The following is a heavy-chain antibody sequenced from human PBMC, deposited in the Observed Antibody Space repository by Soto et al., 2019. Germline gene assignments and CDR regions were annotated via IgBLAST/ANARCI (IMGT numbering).Heavy chain of an antibody. Sequence: EVQLVESGGGLVQPGRSLRLSCAASGFTFDDYAMHWVRQAPGKGLEWVSGISWNSGSIGYADSVKGRFTISRDNAKNSLYLQMNSLRAEDTALYYCAKVDRGNGMDVWGQGTTVTVSS. CDR3: AKVDRGNGMDV. J-gene: IGHJ6*02. V-gene: IGHV3-9*01. CDR1: GFTFDDYA. D-gene: IGHD3-16*01. CDR2: ISWNSGSI.